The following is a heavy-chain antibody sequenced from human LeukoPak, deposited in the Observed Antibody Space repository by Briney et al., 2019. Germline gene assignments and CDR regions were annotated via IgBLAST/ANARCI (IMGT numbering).Heavy chain of an antibody. V-gene: IGHV4-59*08. CDR2: IYYSGST. J-gene: IGHJ4*02. Sequence: SETLSLTCTVSGGSISSYYWSWIRQPPGKGLEWIGYIYYSGSTNYNPSLKSRVTISVDTSKNQFSLKLSSVTAAGTAVYYCAGLIEMATIGYWGQGTLVTVSS. D-gene: IGHD5-24*01. CDR1: GGSISSYY. CDR3: AGLIEMATIGY.